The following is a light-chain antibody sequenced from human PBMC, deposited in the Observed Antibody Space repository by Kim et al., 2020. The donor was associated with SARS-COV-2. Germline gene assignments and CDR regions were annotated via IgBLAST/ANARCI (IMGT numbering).Light chain of an antibody. CDR1: QTLSSSY. V-gene: IGKV3-20*01. Sequence: SHGERATLSGRASQTLSSSYLAWYQQIPGQAPRLLIYGASSSATAVPARFSGSGSGTDFTLTISRLEPEDFAVYFCQQYGSSPTTFGQGTRLEIK. J-gene: IGKJ5*01. CDR2: GAS. CDR3: QQYGSSPTT.